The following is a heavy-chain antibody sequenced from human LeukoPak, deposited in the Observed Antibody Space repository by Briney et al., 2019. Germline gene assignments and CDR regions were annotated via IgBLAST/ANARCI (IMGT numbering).Heavy chain of an antibody. V-gene: IGHV4-39*01. CDR2: IYYSGLT. CDR3: ARHGSGSSSSWYDN. CDR1: GGSIRSRSYY. Sequence: SETLSLTCTVSGGSIRSRSYYWGWIRQPPGKGMEWIGSIYYSGLTYNNRSLKSRVTISVDTSKNQFSLKVSSVSAADTAVYYCARHGSGSSSSWYDNWGQGTLVTVSS. D-gene: IGHD6-13*01. J-gene: IGHJ5*02.